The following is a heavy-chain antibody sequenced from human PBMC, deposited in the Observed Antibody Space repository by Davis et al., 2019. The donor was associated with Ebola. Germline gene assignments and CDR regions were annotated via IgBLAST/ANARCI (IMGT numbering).Heavy chain of an antibody. D-gene: IGHD3-9*01. V-gene: IGHV4-34*01. Sequence: PSETLSLTCAVYGGSFSGYYWSWIRQPPGKGLEWIGEINHSGSTNYNPSLKSRVTISVDTSKNQFSLKLSSVTAADTAVYYCARGGKVLRYFDWSPNDAFDIWGQGTMVTVSS. CDR2: INHSGST. CDR3: ARGGKVLRYFDWSPNDAFDI. J-gene: IGHJ3*02. CDR1: GGSFSGYY.